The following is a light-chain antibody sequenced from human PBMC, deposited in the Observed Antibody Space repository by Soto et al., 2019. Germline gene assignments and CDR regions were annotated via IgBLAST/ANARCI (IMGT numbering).Light chain of an antibody. CDR2: RDS. CDR3: QVWDSSTARV. Sequence: SYELTQPLSVSVALGQTARITCGGNDIGSKNVHWYQQKPGQAPVLVIYRDSNRPSGIPERFSGSNSGNTATLPISRAQAGDEADYYCQVWDSSTARVFGGRTKLTVL. J-gene: IGLJ3*02. V-gene: IGLV3-9*01. CDR1: DIGSKN.